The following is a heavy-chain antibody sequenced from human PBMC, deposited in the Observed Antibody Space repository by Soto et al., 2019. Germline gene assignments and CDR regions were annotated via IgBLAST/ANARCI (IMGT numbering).Heavy chain of an antibody. CDR1: GYSFTNYW. CDR2: VFHGEPDA. J-gene: IGHJ4*02. V-gene: IGHV5-51*01. CDR3: ARAGTTLTFDY. D-gene: IGHD1-1*01. Sequence: GESLKISCKGSGYSFTNYWISWVRQMPGKGLEWMGIVFHGEPDARYSPSFQGQVTISADKSVNTAYLQWSSLKASDTAMYYCARAGTTLTFDYWGPGTLVTVSS.